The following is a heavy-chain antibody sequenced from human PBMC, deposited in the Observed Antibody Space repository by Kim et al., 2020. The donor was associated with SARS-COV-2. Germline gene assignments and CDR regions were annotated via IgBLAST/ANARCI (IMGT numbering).Heavy chain of an antibody. Sequence: GGSLRLSCAASGFTFSSYAMSWVRQAPGKGLEWVSAISGSGGSTYYADSVKGRFTISRDNSKNTLYLQMNSLRAEDTAVYYCAKDQGAALRTTYYFDYWGQGTLVTVSS. CDR1: GFTFSSYA. CDR3: AKDQGAALRTTYYFDY. V-gene: IGHV3-23*01. J-gene: IGHJ4*02. CDR2: ISGSGGST. D-gene: IGHD6-6*01.